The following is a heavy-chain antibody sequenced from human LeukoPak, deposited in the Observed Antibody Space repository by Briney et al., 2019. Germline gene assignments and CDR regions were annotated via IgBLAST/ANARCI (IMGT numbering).Heavy chain of an antibody. Sequence: GGSLRLSCAASGFTFSSYDINWVRQAPGKGMEWVSYISSTSSTIYYADSVKGRFTISRDNAKNSLYLQMNSLRDEDTAVYYCARGAPDFWSGYIVPYYFDYWGQGTLVTVSS. CDR2: ISSTSSTI. CDR1: GFTFSSYD. D-gene: IGHD3-3*01. CDR3: ARGAPDFWSGYIVPYYFDY. V-gene: IGHV3-48*02. J-gene: IGHJ4*02.